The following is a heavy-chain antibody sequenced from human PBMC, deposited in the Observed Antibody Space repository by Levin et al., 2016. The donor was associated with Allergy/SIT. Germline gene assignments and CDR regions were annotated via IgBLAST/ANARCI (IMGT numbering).Heavy chain of an antibody. CDR2: ISGTGNTI. Sequence: GESLKISCAASGFSFGDYYMTWIRQAPGKGLEWISYISGTGNTIFYADSVKGRFTVSRDNAKNSLSLQMKNLRAEDTAVYYCARDHLYCNGSRCYWYYSDNWGQGTLVTVSS. D-gene: IGHD2-15*01. CDR1: GFSFGDYY. J-gene: IGHJ4*02. CDR3: ARDHLYCNGSRCYWYYSDN. V-gene: IGHV3-11*01.